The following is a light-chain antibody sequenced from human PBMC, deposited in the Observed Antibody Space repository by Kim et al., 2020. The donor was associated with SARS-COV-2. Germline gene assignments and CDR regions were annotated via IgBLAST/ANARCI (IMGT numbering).Light chain of an antibody. J-gene: IGLJ3*02. V-gene: IGLV2-11*03. CDR1: NNDMYGSYY. CDR3: CSFGSPYIFRM. CDR2: DVN. Sequence: VTISCSRINNDMYGSYYVSLYQQHPGRAPEVMIYDVNKRPSGVPYRFSGSRSGNTASLTISELQAEDEADYYCCSFGSPYIFRMFGGGTQLTVL.